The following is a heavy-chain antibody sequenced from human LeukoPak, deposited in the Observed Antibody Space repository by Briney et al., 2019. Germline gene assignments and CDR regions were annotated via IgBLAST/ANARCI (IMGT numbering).Heavy chain of an antibody. Sequence: GGSLRLFCAASGFSFNNYAMSWVRQAPGKGLEWVSAISTTGGSTYYADSVKGRFTVPRDNSKNTLSLQMDSLRVEDTALYYCAKDWTTVVTPKGYYFDSWGQGTLVTVSS. CDR1: GFSFNNYA. V-gene: IGHV3-23*01. CDR3: AKDWTTVVTPKGYYFDS. D-gene: IGHD4-23*01. CDR2: ISTTGGST. J-gene: IGHJ4*02.